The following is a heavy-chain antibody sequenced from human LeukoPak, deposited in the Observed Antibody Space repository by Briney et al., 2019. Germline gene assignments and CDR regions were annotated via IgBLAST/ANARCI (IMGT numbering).Heavy chain of an antibody. CDR2: ISGSGGST. CDR3: TRASFKSPMDRGQDC. J-gene: IGHJ4*02. D-gene: IGHD3-10*01. Sequence: GGSLRLSCAASGFTFSSYGMSWVRQAPGKGLEWVSAISGSGGSTYYADSVKGRFTISRDNSKNTLYLQMNSLRAEDTAVYYCTRASFKSPMDRGQDCWGQGFLVIVSS. V-gene: IGHV3-23*01. CDR1: GFTFSSYG.